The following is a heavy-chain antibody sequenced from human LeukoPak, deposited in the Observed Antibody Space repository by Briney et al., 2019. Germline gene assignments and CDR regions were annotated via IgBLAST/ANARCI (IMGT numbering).Heavy chain of an antibody. Sequence: GGSLRVSCAASGFTFSSYGMHWVRQAPGKGLEWVAVIPYDGSNKYYADSVKGRFTISRDNSKNTLYLQMNSLRAEDTAVYYCAKGGRMATIPNWGQGTLVTVSS. J-gene: IGHJ4*02. D-gene: IGHD5-24*01. CDR1: GFTFSSYG. V-gene: IGHV3-30*18. CDR3: AKGGRMATIPN. CDR2: IPYDGSNK.